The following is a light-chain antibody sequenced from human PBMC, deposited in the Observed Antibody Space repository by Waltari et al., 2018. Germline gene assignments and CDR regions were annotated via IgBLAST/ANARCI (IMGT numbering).Light chain of an antibody. J-gene: IGLJ1*01. V-gene: IGLV2-23*01. CDR1: TTDSWTYNL. Sequence: QSALTQPASVSGSPGQSITISCTGTTTDSWTYNLVSWYQQHPGKAPKLIIFEGTKRPSGVSNRFFASKSGNTASLTISGLQADDEADYHCCSYVSNTYVVGTGTKVTVL. CDR2: EGT. CDR3: CSYVSNTYV.